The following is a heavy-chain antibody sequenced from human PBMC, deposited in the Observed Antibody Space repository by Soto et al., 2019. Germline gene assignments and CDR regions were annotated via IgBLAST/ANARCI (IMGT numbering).Heavy chain of an antibody. Sequence: PGGSLRLSCAASGFTFSKAWMNWVRQAPGKGLGWVGRIKSKVDGGTTHYAPPVKGRFTISRDDSINTLFLQMNRLNSEDTGVYFCTTSPNSIVVGGTPPDYWGQGTLVTVSS. V-gene: IGHV3-15*07. CDR1: GFTFSKAW. CDR2: IKSKVDGGTT. D-gene: IGHD2-15*01. CDR3: TTSPNSIVVGGTPPDY. J-gene: IGHJ4*02.